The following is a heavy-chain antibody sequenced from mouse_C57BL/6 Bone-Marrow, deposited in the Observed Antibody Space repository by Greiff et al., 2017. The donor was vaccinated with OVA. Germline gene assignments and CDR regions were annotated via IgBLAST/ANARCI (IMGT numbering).Heavy chain of an antibody. CDR2: FHPYNDDT. CDR3: AITTVVAGPHYAMDY. J-gene: IGHJ4*01. CDR1: GYTFTTYP. Sequence: QVQLQQSGAELVKPGASVKMSCKASGYTFTTYPIEWMKQNHGKSLEWIGNFHPYNDDTKYNEKFKGKATLTVEKSSSTVYLELSRLTSDDSAVYYCAITTVVAGPHYAMDYWGQGTSVTVSS. D-gene: IGHD1-1*01. V-gene: IGHV1-47*01.